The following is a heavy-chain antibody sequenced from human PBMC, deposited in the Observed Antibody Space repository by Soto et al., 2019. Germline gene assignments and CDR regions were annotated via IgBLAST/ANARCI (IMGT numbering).Heavy chain of an antibody. CDR3: ASRYCSSTSCYP. Sequence: GGSLRLSCAASGFTFDDYGMSWVRQAPGKGLEWVSGINWNGGSTGYADSVKGRFTISRDNAKNSLYLQMNSLRAEDTALYHCASRYCSSTSCYPWGQGTLVTVSS. D-gene: IGHD2-2*01. V-gene: IGHV3-20*01. J-gene: IGHJ5*02. CDR1: GFTFDDYG. CDR2: INWNGGST.